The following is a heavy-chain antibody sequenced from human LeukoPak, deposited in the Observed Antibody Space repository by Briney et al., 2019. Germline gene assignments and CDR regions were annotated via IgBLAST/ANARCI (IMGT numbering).Heavy chain of an antibody. V-gene: IGHV1-3*01. CDR3: ARDLYSSSTIPRY. CDR1: GYTFTSYA. Sequence: ASVKVSCKASGYTFTSYAMHWVRQAPGQRLEWMGWINAGNGNTKYLQKFQGRVTITRDTSASTAYMELSSLRSEDTAVYYCARDLYSSSTIPRYWGQGTLVTVSS. D-gene: IGHD2-2*01. J-gene: IGHJ4*02. CDR2: INAGNGNT.